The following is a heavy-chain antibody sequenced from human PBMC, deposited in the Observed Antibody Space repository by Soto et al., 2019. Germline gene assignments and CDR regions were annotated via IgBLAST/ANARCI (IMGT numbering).Heavy chain of an antibody. CDR2: ISGSGGST. CDR3: ATSPFYDSSGPPFDY. D-gene: IGHD3-22*01. J-gene: IGHJ4*02. CDR1: GFTFSSYA. V-gene: IGHV3-23*01. Sequence: GGSLRLSCAASGFTFSSYAMSWVRQAPGKGLEWVSAISGSGGSTYYADSVKGRFTISRDNSKNTLYLQMNSLRAEDTAVYYCATSPFYDSSGPPFDYLGQGTLVTVSS.